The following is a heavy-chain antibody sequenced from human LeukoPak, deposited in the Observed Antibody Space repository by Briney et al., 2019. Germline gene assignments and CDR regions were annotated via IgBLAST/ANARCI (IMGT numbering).Heavy chain of an antibody. CDR3: ARDLVIDGSGSYFDP. CDR1: GYTFTSYG. V-gene: IGHV1-18*01. D-gene: IGHD3-10*01. CDR2: ISAYNGNT. J-gene: IGHJ5*02. Sequence: ASVKVSCKASGYTFTSYGISWVRQAPGQGLEWMGWISAYNGNTNYAQKLQGRVTMTTDTSTSTAYMELRSLRSDDTAVYYCARDLVIDGSGSYFDPWGQGTLVTVPS.